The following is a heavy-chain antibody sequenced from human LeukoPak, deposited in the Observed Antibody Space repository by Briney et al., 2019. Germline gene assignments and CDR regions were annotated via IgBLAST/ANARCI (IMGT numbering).Heavy chain of an antibody. V-gene: IGHV3-66*01. CDR1: GFTFSSNY. CDR3: ARENLITMVRGVILS. D-gene: IGHD3-10*01. CDR2: IYSGGST. Sequence: GGSLRLSCAASGFTFSSNYMSWVRQAPGKGLEWVSVIYSGGSTYYADSVKGRFTISRDNSKNTLYLQMNSLRAEDTAVYYCARENLITMVRGVILSWGQGTLVTVSS. J-gene: IGHJ4*02.